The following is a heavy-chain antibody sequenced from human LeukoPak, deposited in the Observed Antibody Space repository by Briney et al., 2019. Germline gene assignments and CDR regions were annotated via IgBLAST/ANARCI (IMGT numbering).Heavy chain of an antibody. Sequence: SETLSLTCTVSGGSISSSSYYWGWIRQPPGKGLEWIGSIYYSGSTYYNPSLKSRVTIFVDTSKNQFSLKLSSVTAADTAVYYCAREHAFGESLDYWGQGTLVTVSS. CDR3: AREHAFGESLDY. J-gene: IGHJ4*02. CDR1: GGSISSSSYY. CDR2: IYYSGST. D-gene: IGHD3-10*01. V-gene: IGHV4-39*02.